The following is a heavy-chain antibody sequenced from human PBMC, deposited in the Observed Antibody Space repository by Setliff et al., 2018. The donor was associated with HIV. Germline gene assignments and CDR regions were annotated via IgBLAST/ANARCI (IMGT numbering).Heavy chain of an antibody. CDR1: GGSIGTANW. CDR3: AKGTPSCSFCFDN. CDR2: IYYSGNT. D-gene: IGHD2-15*01. Sequence: PSETLSLTCAVSGGSIGTANWWSWVRQPPGQGLEWIGEIYYSGNTNYNPSLKSRVTMSVDEPKNHLSLKLSSVTAADTALYYCAKGTPSCSFCFDNWGLGTLVTVSS. V-gene: IGHV4-4*02. J-gene: IGHJ4*02.